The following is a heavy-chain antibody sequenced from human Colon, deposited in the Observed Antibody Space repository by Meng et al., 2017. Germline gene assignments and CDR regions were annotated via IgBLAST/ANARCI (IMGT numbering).Heavy chain of an antibody. J-gene: IGHJ4*02. D-gene: IGHD1-26*01. V-gene: IGHV4-4*07. Sequence: QVQLQEPGPGLVNSSETLSLTCTVSGASMSSHYWTWIRQAAGKGPEWIGRTYSSGNTLYNPSLKSRITISIDTSKNQFSLEMRSVTAADSAVYYCATDSGPAGWASDYWGQGTLVTVSS. CDR1: GASMSSHY. CDR3: ATDSGPAGWASDY. CDR2: TYSSGNT.